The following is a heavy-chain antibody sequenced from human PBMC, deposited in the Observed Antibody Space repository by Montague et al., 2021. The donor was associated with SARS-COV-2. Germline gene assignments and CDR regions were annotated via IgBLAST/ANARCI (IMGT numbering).Heavy chain of an antibody. D-gene: IGHD3-3*01. V-gene: IGHV4-59*08. CDR2: IYYSGST. J-gene: IGHJ4*02. CDR3: VRHPRTYNGFWSGYSGRLVFQFDS. CDR1: GGSISGYY. Sequence: SETLSLTCTVSGGSISGYYWSWIRQPPGKGLEWIGYIYYSGSTKXNPFLESRVTVSVDRSKNQVSLKLSSVTAADTAVYFCVRHPRTYNGFWSGYSGRLVFQFDSWGQGTLVTVSS.